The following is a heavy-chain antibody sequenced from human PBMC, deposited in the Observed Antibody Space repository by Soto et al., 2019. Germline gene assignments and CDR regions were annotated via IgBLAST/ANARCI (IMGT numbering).Heavy chain of an antibody. J-gene: IGHJ4*02. V-gene: IGHV3-23*01. CDR2: ISESGGST. CDR1: GFTFSTYA. D-gene: IGHD3-16*01. CDR3: AKDHWGISATALDS. Sequence: EVQLLESGGGLVQPGGSLRLSCAASGFTFSTYAMSWVRQAPGEGLQWVSGISESGGSTYYADSVKGRFTISRDNSKNTLDLQMNSLRAEDTAVYYCAKDHWGISATALDSWGQGILVTVSS.